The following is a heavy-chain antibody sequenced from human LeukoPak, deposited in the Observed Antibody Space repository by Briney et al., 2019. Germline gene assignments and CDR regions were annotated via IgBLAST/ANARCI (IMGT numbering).Heavy chain of an antibody. CDR1: GGSISSYY. CDR3: AMHTVIASSWSLDY. D-gene: IGHD6-13*01. CDR2: IYYSGNT. Sequence: SETLSLTCTVSGGSISSYYWSWIRQPPGKGLEWIGSIYYSGNTYNNPSLKSRVTISVDTSKNQLSLKPTSVTAADTAVYYCAMHTVIASSWSLDYWGQGTLVTVSS. V-gene: IGHV4-59*05. J-gene: IGHJ4*02.